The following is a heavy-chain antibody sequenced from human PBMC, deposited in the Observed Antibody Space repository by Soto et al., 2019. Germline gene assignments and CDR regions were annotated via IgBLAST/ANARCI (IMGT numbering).Heavy chain of an antibody. Sequence: SVKVSCKASGGTFSSYAISWVRQAPGQGLEWMGGIIPIFGTANYAQKFQGRVTITADESTSTAYMELSSLRSEDTAVYYCARDDQQLGQNYFDYWGQGTLVTVSS. CDR1: GGTFSSYA. CDR2: IIPIFGTA. J-gene: IGHJ4*02. V-gene: IGHV1-69*13. D-gene: IGHD6-13*01. CDR3: ARDDQQLGQNYFDY.